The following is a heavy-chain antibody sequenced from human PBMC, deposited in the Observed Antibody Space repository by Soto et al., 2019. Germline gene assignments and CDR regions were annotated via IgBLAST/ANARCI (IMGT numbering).Heavy chain of an antibody. CDR3: ASQYYDSSGGYLGH. CDR1: GFSVRSVGYY. J-gene: IGHJ1*01. Sequence: TRSLSWPFSGFSVRSVGYYWIWLLQHPGKGLEWIGYIYYSGSTYYNPSLKSRVTISVDTSKNQFSLKLSSVTAADTAVYYCASQYYDSSGGYLGHWGQGNLVNGSA. CDR2: IYYSGST. D-gene: IGHD3-22*01. V-gene: IGHV4-31*02.